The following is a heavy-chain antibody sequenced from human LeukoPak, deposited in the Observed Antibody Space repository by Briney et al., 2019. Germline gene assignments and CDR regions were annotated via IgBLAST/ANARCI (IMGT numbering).Heavy chain of an antibody. V-gene: IGHV4-59*01. Sequence: SSETLSLTCTVSGGSISSYYWSWIRQPPGKGLEWIGYIYYSGSTNYNPSLKSRVTISVDTSKNQFSLKLSSVTAADTAVYYCARVAERDGYKIFDYGGQGTLVTVSS. CDR2: IYYSGST. D-gene: IGHD5-24*01. CDR1: GGSISSYY. CDR3: ARVAERDGYKIFDY. J-gene: IGHJ4*02.